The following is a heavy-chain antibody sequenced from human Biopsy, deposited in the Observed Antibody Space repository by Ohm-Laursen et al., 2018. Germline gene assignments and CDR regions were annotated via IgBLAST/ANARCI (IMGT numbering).Heavy chain of an antibody. Sequence: SLRLSCAASGFIFDDYAMHWVRQAPGKGLEWVSSITWNSGTIDYADSMKGRVTIPRDNAKNSLYLQMHSLRAEDTAVYYCARDTRWSPYSMDVWGQGTTVTVSS. V-gene: IGHV3-9*01. CDR3: ARDTRWSPYSMDV. CDR2: ITWNSGTI. D-gene: IGHD4-23*01. J-gene: IGHJ6*02. CDR1: GFIFDDYA.